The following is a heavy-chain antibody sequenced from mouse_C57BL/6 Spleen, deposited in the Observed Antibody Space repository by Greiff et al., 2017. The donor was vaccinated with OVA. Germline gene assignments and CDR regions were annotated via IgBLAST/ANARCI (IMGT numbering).Heavy chain of an antibody. CDR1: GYSITSGYY. CDR3: ARDQKLYGLVYWYFDV. J-gene: IGHJ1*03. CDR2: ISYDGSN. V-gene: IGHV3-6*01. D-gene: IGHD1-1*01. Sequence: EVQLQESGPGLVKPSQSLSLTCSVTGYSITSGYYWNWIRQFPGNKLEWMGYISYDGSNNYNPSLKNRISITRDTSKNQFFLKLNSVTTEDTATYYCARDQKLYGLVYWYFDVWGTGTTVTVSS.